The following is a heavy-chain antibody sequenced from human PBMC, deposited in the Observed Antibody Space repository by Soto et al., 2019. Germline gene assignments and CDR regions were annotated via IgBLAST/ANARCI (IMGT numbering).Heavy chain of an antibody. CDR3: AKVVAAGARWFDP. CDR2: INPSGGST. D-gene: IGHD6-25*01. Sequence: ASVKVSCKASGYTFTSYYMHWVRQAPGQGLEWMGIINPSGGSTSYAQKFQGRVTMTRDTSTSTVYMELSSLRSEDTAVYYCAKVVAAGARWFDPWGPGTLVTVSS. V-gene: IGHV1-46*01. CDR1: GYTFTSYY. J-gene: IGHJ5*02.